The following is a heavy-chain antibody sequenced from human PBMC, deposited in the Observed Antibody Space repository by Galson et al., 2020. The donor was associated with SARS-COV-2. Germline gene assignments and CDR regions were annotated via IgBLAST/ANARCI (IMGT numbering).Heavy chain of an antibody. CDR1: GGTFSSYA. V-gene: IGHV1-69*10. Sequence: SVKVSCKAPGGTFSSYAISWARPAPGNGPEWKGGIMPILGPANYAQKPPGRITNTADKSTSTADMDLRSLRSEDAAVYYCARWEGAVVPAAILPRDGWFDPWGQGTLVTVSS. J-gene: IGHJ5*02. CDR3: ARWEGAVVPAAILPRDGWFDP. D-gene: IGHD2-2*02. CDR2: IMPILGPA.